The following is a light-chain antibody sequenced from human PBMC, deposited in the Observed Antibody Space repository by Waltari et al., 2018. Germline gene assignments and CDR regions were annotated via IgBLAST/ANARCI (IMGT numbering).Light chain of an antibody. V-gene: IGKV3D-15*01. Sequence: EIVMTQSPATLSLSPGERATLSCRASQSVSSSLAWYQQKPGQAPRLLIFGASSSATGIPDRFSGSGSGTDFTLTISSLEPEDVGVYYCLQRSNWYSFGQGTKVEIK. CDR1: QSVSSS. CDR2: GAS. CDR3: LQRSNWYS. J-gene: IGKJ2*03.